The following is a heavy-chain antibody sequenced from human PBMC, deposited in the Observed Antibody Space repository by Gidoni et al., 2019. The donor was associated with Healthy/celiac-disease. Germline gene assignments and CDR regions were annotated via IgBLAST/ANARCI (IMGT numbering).Heavy chain of an antibody. CDR1: GFTFDDYA. D-gene: IGHD6-13*01. CDR2: ISWNSGSI. V-gene: IGHV3-9*01. Sequence: EVQLVESGGGLVQPGRSLRLSCAASGFTFDDYAMHWVRQAPGKGLEWVSGISWNSGSIGYADSVKGRFTISRDNAKNSLYLQMNSLRAEDTALYYCAKDSSRYSSSWYLGPMLLPFDYWGQGTLVTVSS. J-gene: IGHJ4*02. CDR3: AKDSSRYSSSWYLGPMLLPFDY.